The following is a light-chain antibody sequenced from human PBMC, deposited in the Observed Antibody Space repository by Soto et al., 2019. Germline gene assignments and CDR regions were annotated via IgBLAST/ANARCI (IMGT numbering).Light chain of an antibody. V-gene: IGKV1-5*03. CDR2: DGS. Sequence: DIQMTQSPSTLSASVGDRITITCRASQNINTWLAWYQQIPGEAPKLLIYDGSTLERGVPSRFSGSGSGTEFTLTISSLPPEDFATFYCQQYKTYSRTFGQGTTVEVK. CDR3: QQYKTYSRT. J-gene: IGKJ1*01. CDR1: QNINTW.